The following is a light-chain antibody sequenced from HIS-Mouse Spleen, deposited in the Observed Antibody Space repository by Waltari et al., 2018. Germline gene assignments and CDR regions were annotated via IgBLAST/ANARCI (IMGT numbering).Light chain of an antibody. CDR2: RNN. CDR1: SSNLGSNY. CDR3: AAWDDSLSAL. J-gene: IGLJ2*01. Sequence: QSVLTQPPSASGTPGPRVTISCSGSSSNLGSNYVYWYQQLPGTAPKLLIYRNNQRPSGVPDRFSGSKSGTSASLAISGLRSEDEADYYCAAWDDSLSALFGGGTKLTVL. V-gene: IGLV1-47*01.